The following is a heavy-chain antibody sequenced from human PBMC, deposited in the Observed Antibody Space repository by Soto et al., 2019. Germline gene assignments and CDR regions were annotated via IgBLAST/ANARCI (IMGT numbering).Heavy chain of an antibody. V-gene: IGHV3-53*01. D-gene: IGHD5-18*01. CDR2: IYSAGST. J-gene: IGHJ4*02. Sequence: GGSLRLSCAASGLTVSSSYMSWARQAPGKGLQWVSVIYSAGSTYYANSMKGRFTISRDISTNMVYLQMSSLTDEDTAVYYCARAREPEYSSAIFFDIWGQGALVTVSS. CDR1: GLTVSSSY. CDR3: ARAREPEYSSAIFFDI.